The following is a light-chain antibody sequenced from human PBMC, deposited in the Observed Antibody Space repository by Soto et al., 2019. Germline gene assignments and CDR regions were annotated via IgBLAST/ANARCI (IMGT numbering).Light chain of an antibody. V-gene: IGLV2-11*01. CDR3: CSFAGSYTYV. Sequence: QSALTQPRSVSGSPGQSVTISCTGTSSDVGRYDCVSWYQQHPGKAPKLIIYDVSERPSGVPDRFSGSKFGNTASLTISGLQAEDEADYSCCSFAGSYTYVFGTGTKVTVL. J-gene: IGLJ1*01. CDR2: DVS. CDR1: SSDVGRYDC.